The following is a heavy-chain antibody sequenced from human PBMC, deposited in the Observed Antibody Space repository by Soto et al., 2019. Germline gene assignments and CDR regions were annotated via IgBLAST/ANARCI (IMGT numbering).Heavy chain of an antibody. V-gene: IGHV1-69*13. Sequence: SVKVSCKASGGTFSSYAISWVRQAPGQGLEWMGGIIPIFGTANYAQKFQGRVTITADEPTSTAYMELSSLRSEDTAVYYCARGRTYYYDSSGYWAHDYWGQGTLVPVSS. CDR3: ARGRTYYYDSSGYWAHDY. CDR1: GGTFSSYA. CDR2: IIPIFGTA. J-gene: IGHJ4*02. D-gene: IGHD3-22*01.